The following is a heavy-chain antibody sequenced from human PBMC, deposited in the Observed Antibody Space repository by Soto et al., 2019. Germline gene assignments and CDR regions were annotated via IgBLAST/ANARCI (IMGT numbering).Heavy chain of an antibody. Sequence: ISWVRPAPGQGLEWMGWISAYNGNTNYAQKLQGRVTMTTDTSTSTAYMELRSLRSDDTAVYYCASISQADCTNGVCFAVNWFDPWGQGTLVTVSS. CDR2: ISAYNGNT. V-gene: IGHV1-18*01. CDR3: ASISQADCTNGVCFAVNWFDP. D-gene: IGHD2-8*01. J-gene: IGHJ5*02.